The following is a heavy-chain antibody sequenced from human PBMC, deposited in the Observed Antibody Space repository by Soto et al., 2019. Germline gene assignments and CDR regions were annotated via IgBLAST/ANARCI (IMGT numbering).Heavy chain of an antibody. CDR1: GFTFSSYS. CDR2: ISSSSSYI. J-gene: IGHJ4*02. D-gene: IGHD2-2*02. Sequence: GGSLRLSCAASGFTFSSYSMNWVRQAPGKGLEWVSSISSSSSYIYYADSVKGRFTISRDNAKNSLYLQMNSLRAEDTAVYYCARALSYCSSTSCYNYFDYWGQGTLVTVSS. CDR3: ARALSYCSSTSCYNYFDY. V-gene: IGHV3-21*01.